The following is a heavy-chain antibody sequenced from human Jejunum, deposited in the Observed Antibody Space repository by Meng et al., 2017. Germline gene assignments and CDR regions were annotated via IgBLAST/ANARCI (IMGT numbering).Heavy chain of an antibody. Sequence: QVQRQESGPGLVEPSGTLSLTCAVSGASSSSGYWWSWVRQPPGKGLEWIGEIHHGGDTNYNPSLKSRVTISVDKSNNQYSLRLTSVTAADTAMYYCARNGAYSADHWGQGTLVTVSS. CDR1: GASSSSGYW. V-gene: IGHV4-4*02. CDR2: IHHGGDT. J-gene: IGHJ4*02. D-gene: IGHD2-15*01. CDR3: ARNGAYSADH.